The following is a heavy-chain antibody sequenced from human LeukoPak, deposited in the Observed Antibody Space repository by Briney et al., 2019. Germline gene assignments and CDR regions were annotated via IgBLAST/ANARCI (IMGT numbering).Heavy chain of an antibody. D-gene: IGHD3-16*01. CDR1: GFTFSSYA. V-gene: IGHV3-30*01. CDR2: ISHDGSNE. CDR3: ARPYYDYVWGSYVDY. J-gene: IGHJ4*02. Sequence: GRSLRLSCAASGFTFSSYAMHWVRQAPGKGLEWVAVISHDGSNEYYADSVKGRFTISRDNSKNTLYLQMNSLRAEDTAVYYCARPYYDYVWGSYVDYWGQGTLVTVSS.